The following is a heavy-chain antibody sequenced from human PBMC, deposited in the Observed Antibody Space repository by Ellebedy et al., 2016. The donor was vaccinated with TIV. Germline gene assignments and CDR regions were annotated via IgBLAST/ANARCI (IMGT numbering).Heavy chain of an antibody. CDR1: GFTFSSYW. CDR3: ARDKIVGATYFDY. Sequence: GGSLRLXCAASGFTFSSYWMSWVRQAPGKGLEWVANINQYGSEIYYVDSVKGRFTISRDNATNSLNLQMNSLRAEDTAVYYCARDKIVGATYFDYWGQGTLVTVSS. V-gene: IGHV3-7*01. J-gene: IGHJ4*02. CDR2: INQYGSEI. D-gene: IGHD1-26*01.